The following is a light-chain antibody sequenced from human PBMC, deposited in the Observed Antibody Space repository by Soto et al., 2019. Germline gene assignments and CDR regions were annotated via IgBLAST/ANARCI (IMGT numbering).Light chain of an antibody. Sequence: QSALTQPRSVSGSPGQSVAISCTGTSSDVGIYNYVSWYQQHPGKAPKVIISAVTVRPSGVPYRFSGSKSGNTASLTISGLQDEDEDDYYCCSYAGSHAWVLGGGTKLTVL. J-gene: IGLJ2*01. CDR1: SSDVGIYNY. CDR2: AVT. V-gene: IGLV2-11*01. CDR3: CSYAGSHAWV.